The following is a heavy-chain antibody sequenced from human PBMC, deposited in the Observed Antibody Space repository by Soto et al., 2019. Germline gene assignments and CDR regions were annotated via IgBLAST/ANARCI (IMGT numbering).Heavy chain of an antibody. Sequence: SETQSLPRTVVEGSFGGHYWSWILKPTGKGLEWIGEINHSGSTNYNPSLKSRVTISVDTSKNQFSLKLSSVTAADTAVYYCARVRGARSPGHKNNCFDPWGQGTLVTVSS. CDR2: INHSGST. V-gene: IGHV4-34*01. CDR3: ARVRGARSPGHKNNCFDP. D-gene: IGHD3-10*01. J-gene: IGHJ5*02. CDR1: EGSFGGHY.